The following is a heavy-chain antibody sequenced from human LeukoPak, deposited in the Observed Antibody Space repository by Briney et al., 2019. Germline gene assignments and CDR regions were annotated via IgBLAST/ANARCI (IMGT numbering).Heavy chain of an antibody. V-gene: IGHV3-74*01. J-gene: IGHJ4*02. Sequence: PGGSLRLSCAASGFTFSSYGMHWLRQAPGKGLVWVSRINSDGSSTSYADSVKGRFTISRDNAKNTLYLQMNSLRAEDTAVYYCARGPYSSGWYYFDYWGQGTLVTVSS. CDR3: ARGPYSSGWYYFDY. CDR1: GFTFSSYG. CDR2: INSDGSST. D-gene: IGHD6-19*01.